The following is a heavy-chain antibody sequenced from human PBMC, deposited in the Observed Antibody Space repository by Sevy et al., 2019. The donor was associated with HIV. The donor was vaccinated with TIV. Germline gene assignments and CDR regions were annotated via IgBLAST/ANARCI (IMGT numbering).Heavy chain of an antibody. J-gene: IGHJ4*02. V-gene: IGHV1-24*01. D-gene: IGHD3-22*01. CDR3: AVTKDYYVSSGYPFDY. CDR2: FDPEDGKT. CDR1: GYTLTQLS. Sequence: ASVKVSCKVSGYTLTQLSMHWVRQAPGKGLEWMGTFDPEDGKTIYAQKFQGRVTMTEDKSTDTAYMQLTGLSSEETAVFYCAVTKDYYVSSGYPFDYWGLGTLVTVSS.